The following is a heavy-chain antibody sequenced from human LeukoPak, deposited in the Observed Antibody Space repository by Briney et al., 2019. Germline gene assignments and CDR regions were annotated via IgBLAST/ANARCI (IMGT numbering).Heavy chain of an antibody. CDR3: AKDSFYDYVWGAFDI. J-gene: IGHJ3*02. CDR2: ISGSGGST. D-gene: IGHD3-16*01. CDR1: GFTFSSYA. V-gene: IGHV3-23*01. Sequence: PGGSLRLSCAASGFTFSSYAMSWVRQAPGKGLEWVSAISGSGGSTYYADSVKGRSTISRDNSKNTLYLQMNSLRAEDTAVYYCAKDSFYDYVWGAFDIWGQGTMVTVSS.